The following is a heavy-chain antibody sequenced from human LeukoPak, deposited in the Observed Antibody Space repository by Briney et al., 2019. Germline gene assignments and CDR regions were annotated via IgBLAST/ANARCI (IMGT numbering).Heavy chain of an antibody. D-gene: IGHD6-13*01. CDR1: GFTSSGHS. CDR3: GRVIAGAIDY. J-gene: IGHJ4*02. V-gene: IGHV3-7*01. CDR2: INLDGSER. Sequence: GGSLRLSCAASGFTSSGHSMTWVRQAPGKGLEWVANINLDGSERFYVDFVKGRFTISRDSADNSMYLQMNSLRAEDTAVYYCGRVIAGAIDYWGQGTLVTVSS.